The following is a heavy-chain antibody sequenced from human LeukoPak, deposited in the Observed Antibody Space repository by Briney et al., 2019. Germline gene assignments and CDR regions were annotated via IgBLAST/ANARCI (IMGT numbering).Heavy chain of an antibody. J-gene: IGHJ4*02. CDR1: GFTFSDHY. D-gene: IGHD6-13*01. Sequence: AGGSLRLSCAASGFTFSDHYMDWVRQAPGKGLEWVGRTRNKANSYTTEYAASVKGRFTISRDDSKNSLYLQMNSLKTEDTAVYYCTRHTVAAAGRDYWGQGTLVTVSS. CDR2: TRNKANSYTT. CDR3: TRHTVAAAGRDY. V-gene: IGHV3-72*01.